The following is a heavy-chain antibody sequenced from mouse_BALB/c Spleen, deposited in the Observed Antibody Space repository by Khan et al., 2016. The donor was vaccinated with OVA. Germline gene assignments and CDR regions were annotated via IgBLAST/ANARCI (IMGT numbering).Heavy chain of an antibody. CDR3: ARSGYDYFAY. V-gene: IGHV1-80*01. CDR1: GYAFSNYL. D-gene: IGHD2-14*01. Sequence: QVQLKQSGAELVRPGSSVKISCKASGYAFSNYLMNWVKQGPGQGLEWIGQIYPGDGNTNYNGKFKDKATLTADKSSSPAYRQLSILTSEDSAVYFCARSGYDYFAYWGQGTLVTVSA. J-gene: IGHJ3*01. CDR2: IYPGDGNT.